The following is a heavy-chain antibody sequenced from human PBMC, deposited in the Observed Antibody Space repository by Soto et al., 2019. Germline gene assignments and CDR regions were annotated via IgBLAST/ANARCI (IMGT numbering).Heavy chain of an antibody. V-gene: IGHV2-5*02. D-gene: IGHD2-15*01. J-gene: IGHJ2*01. CDR3: AHRRAYCSGGSCSWSRNWYFDL. CDR2: IYWDDDK. Sequence: QITLKESGPTLVKPTQTLTLTCTFSGFSLSTSGVGVGWIRQPPGKALEWLALIYWDDDKRYSPSLKSRLTITKDTSKNQVVLTVTNMDPVDTATYYCAHRRAYCSGGSCSWSRNWYFDLWGRGTLVTVSS. CDR1: GFSLSTSGVG.